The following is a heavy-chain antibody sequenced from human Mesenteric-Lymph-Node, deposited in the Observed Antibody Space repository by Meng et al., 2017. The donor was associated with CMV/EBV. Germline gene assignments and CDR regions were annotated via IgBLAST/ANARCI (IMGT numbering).Heavy chain of an antibody. CDR1: GFIFSSFV. V-gene: IGHV3-30*09. CDR3: AREGASSGFFGLFDY. J-gene: IGHJ4*02. D-gene: IGHD3-22*01. Sequence: GESLKISCVPSGFIFSSFVMHWVRQAPGKGLEYVAGVSTDGNSKYIADSVKGRFAISRDNSKNTLYLQLNSLTTEDTAVYYCAREGASSGFFGLFDYWGQGTLVTVSS. CDR2: VSTDGNSK.